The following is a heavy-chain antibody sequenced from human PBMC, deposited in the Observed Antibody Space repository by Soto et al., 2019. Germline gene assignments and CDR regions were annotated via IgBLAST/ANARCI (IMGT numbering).Heavy chain of an antibody. D-gene: IGHD6-13*01. Sequence: ASVKVSCKASGYTFTSYAMHWVLQAPGQRLEWMGWINAGNGNTKYSQKFQGRVTITRDTSASTAYMELSSLRSEDTAVYYCARDLSSSWDNYYYYYGMDVWGQGTTVTVS. CDR1: GYTFTSYA. CDR3: ARDLSSSWDNYYYYYGMDV. J-gene: IGHJ6*02. CDR2: INAGNGNT. V-gene: IGHV1-3*01.